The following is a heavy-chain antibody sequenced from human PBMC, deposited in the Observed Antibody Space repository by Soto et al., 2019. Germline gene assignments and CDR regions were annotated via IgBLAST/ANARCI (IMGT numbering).Heavy chain of an antibody. J-gene: IGHJ6*02. Sequence: QVQLVQSGAELKEPGDSVRVSCEASGYTFTAYYIHWVRQAPGQGLEWMGWINPRFGDTSYAQDFQGRVFTTRDTSISTVYMELSRLTSDETALDYCARNMDYYDAPGSGNGHGFWGQGTTVTVFS. D-gene: IGHD3-3*01. CDR2: INPRFGDT. V-gene: IGHV1-2*02. CDR3: ARNMDYYDAPGSGNGHGF. CDR1: GYTFTAYY.